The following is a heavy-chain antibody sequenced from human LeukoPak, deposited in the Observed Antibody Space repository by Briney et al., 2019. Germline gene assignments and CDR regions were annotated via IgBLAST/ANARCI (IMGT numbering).Heavy chain of an antibody. CDR3: ATPNPIGRQLVSDAFDI. CDR2: IIPIFGTA. D-gene: IGHD6-13*01. J-gene: IGHJ3*02. Sequence: GSSVKVSCKASGGTFSSYAISWVRQSPGQGLEWMGGIIPIFGTANYAQKFQGRVTITADESTSTAYMELSSLRSEDTAVYYCATPNPIGRQLVSDAFDIWGQGTMVTVSS. V-gene: IGHV1-69*01. CDR1: GGTFSSYA.